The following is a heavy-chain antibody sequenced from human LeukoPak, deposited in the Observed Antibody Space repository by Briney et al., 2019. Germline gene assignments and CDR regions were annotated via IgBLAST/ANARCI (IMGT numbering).Heavy chain of an antibody. D-gene: IGHD3-22*01. CDR2: IYYSGST. Sequence: SETLSLTCTVSGGSISSSSYYWGWIRQPPGKGLEWIGSIYYSGSTYYNPSLKSRVTISVDRSKNQFSLKLSSVTAADTAVYYCARTARDYYDSSGYPDYWGQGTLVTVSS. J-gene: IGHJ4*02. CDR3: ARTARDYYDSSGYPDY. V-gene: IGHV4-39*07. CDR1: GGSISSSSYY.